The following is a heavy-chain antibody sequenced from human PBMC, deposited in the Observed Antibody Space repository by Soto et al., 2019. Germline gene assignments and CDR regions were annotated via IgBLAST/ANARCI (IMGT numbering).Heavy chain of an antibody. D-gene: IGHD2-15*01. Sequence: QPGGSLRLSCAASGFTFSRYAIHCVRQAPGKGLEWVAVISYDGSNKYYADSVKGRFTISRDNSKNTLYLQMNSLRAEDTAVYYCARKNIEEGAFDIWGQGTMVTVSS. J-gene: IGHJ3*02. CDR3: ARKNIEEGAFDI. V-gene: IGHV3-30-3*01. CDR1: GFTFSRYA. CDR2: ISYDGSNK.